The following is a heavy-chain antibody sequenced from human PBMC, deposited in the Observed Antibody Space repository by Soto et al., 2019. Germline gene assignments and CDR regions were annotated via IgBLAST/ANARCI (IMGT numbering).Heavy chain of an antibody. CDR1: GFTFSSYG. CDR3: ARLGEVGYFDY. V-gene: IGHV3-33*01. Sequence: GGSLRLSCAASGFTFSSYGMHWVRQAPGKGLEWVAVIWYDGSNKYYADSVKGRFTISRDNSKNTLYLQMNSLRAEDTAVYYCARLGEVGYFDYWGQGTLVTVSS. CDR2: IWYDGSNK. D-gene: IGHD4-17*01. J-gene: IGHJ4*02.